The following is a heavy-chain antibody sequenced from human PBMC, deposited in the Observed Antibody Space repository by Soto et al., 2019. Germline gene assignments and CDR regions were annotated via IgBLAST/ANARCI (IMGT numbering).Heavy chain of an antibody. J-gene: IGHJ6*03. CDR1: GFTFSSYA. D-gene: IGHD2-8*01. CDR2: ISDTGGST. Sequence: GGSLRLSCAASGFTFSSYAMRWVRQAPGKGLEWVSAISDTGGSTYYADSVKGRFTISRDNSKNTLYLQMNSLRAEYTAVYDGAKEGTRGHVWDGYYYYYMDVWGKGTTVTVSS. CDR3: AKEGTRGHVWDGYYYYYMDV. V-gene: IGHV3-23*01.